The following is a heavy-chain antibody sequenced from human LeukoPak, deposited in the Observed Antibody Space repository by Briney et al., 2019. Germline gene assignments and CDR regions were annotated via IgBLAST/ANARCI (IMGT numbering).Heavy chain of an antibody. CDR3: ARGGAGYSSSSEDY. D-gene: IGHD6-13*01. J-gene: IGHJ4*02. V-gene: IGHV3-23*01. CDR1: GFTFSSYG. Sequence: GGSLRLSCAASGFTFSSYGMSWVRQAPGKGLEWVSAISGSGGSTYYADSVKGRFTISRDNSKNTLYLQMNSLRAEDTAVYYCARGGAGYSSSSEDYWGQGTLVTVSS. CDR2: ISGSGGST.